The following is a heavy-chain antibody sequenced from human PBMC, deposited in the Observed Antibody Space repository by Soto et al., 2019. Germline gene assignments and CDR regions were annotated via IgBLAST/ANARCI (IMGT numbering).Heavy chain of an antibody. V-gene: IGHV3-7*03. Sequence: VESGGDLVQPGGSLRLSCVASGFTFKHFWMNWVRQAPGKGLEWVAHINQDGTEENYVDSVKGRFIISRDNLKNSVFLQMDSLRADDTAVYYCAKTYAWVDLAYSRNFDLWGRGTLVVVS. CDR3: AKTYAWVDLAYSRNFDL. CDR1: GFTFKHFW. J-gene: IGHJ2*01. D-gene: IGHD2-15*01. CDR2: INQDGTEE.